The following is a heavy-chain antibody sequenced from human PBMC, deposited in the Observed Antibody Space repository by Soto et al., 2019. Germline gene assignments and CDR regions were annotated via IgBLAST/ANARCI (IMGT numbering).Heavy chain of an antibody. CDR2: IIPIFGTA. Sequence: QVQLVQSGAEVKKPGSSVKVSCKASGGTFSSYAISWVRQAPGQGLEWMGGIIPIFGTANYAQKFQGRVTITEDKSTSTGYMELSSLRAEDTAVYYCGRGYYDSSGYLRGLDYWGQGTLVTVSS. D-gene: IGHD3-22*01. V-gene: IGHV1-69*06. CDR1: GGTFSSYA. CDR3: GRGYYDSSGYLRGLDY. J-gene: IGHJ4*02.